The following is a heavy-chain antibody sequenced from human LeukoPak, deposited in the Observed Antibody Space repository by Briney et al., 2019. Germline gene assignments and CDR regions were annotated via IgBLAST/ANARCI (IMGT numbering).Heavy chain of an antibody. V-gene: IGHV4-4*07. Sequence: SETLSLTCSVSGTSISNYSWSWIRQPAGKGLEWIGRIYTSGSTNYNPSLKSRVTISVDTSKNQFSLKLSSVTAADTAVYYCARDGSGYCSGGSCYLGDWYFDLWGRGTLVTVSS. CDR3: ARDGSGYCSGGSCYLGDWYFDL. CDR1: GTSISNYS. D-gene: IGHD2-15*01. CDR2: IYTSGST. J-gene: IGHJ2*01.